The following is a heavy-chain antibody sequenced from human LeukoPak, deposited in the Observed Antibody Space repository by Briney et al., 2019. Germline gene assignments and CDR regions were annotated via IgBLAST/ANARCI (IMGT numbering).Heavy chain of an antibody. Sequence: SETLSLTCSVAGGSISSYYWSWIRQPPGKGLEWIGYIYYSGNTNTNYNPSLKSRVTISADTSKNQFSLKLSSVTAADTAVYYCARDLGEVSLTIFDYWGQGTLVTVSS. J-gene: IGHJ4*02. CDR3: ARDLGEVSLTIFDY. D-gene: IGHD3-16*01. CDR2: IYYSGNTNT. CDR1: GGSISSYY. V-gene: IGHV4-59*01.